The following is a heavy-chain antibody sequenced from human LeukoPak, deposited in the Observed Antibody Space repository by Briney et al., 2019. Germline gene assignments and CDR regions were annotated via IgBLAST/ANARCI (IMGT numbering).Heavy chain of an antibody. J-gene: IGHJ5*02. V-gene: IGHV4-39*01. CDR2: IYYSGST. CDR1: GGSISSSSYY. Sequence: SETLSLTCAVSGGSISSSSYYWGWIRPPPGKGLEWIGSIYYSGSTYYNPSLKSRVTISVDTSKNQFSLKLSSVTAADTAVYYCARQPRVLRFLEWLLYSWFDPWGRGTLVTVSS. CDR3: ARQPRVLRFLEWLLYSWFDP. D-gene: IGHD3-3*01.